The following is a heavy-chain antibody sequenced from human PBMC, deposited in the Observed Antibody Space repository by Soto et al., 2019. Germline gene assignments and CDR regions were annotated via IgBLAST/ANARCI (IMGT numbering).Heavy chain of an antibody. CDR2: INAGNGNT. CDR1: GYTFTSYA. D-gene: IGHD2-2*01. V-gene: IGHV1-3*01. Sequence: ASVKVSCKGAGYTFTSYAMHWVRQAPGQRLEWMGWINAGNGNTKYSQKFQGRVTITRDTSASTAYMELGSLRSEDTAVYYCAKDWDCGSINCPEVWGQGTLVTVSS. CDR3: AKDWDCGSINCPEV. J-gene: IGHJ4*02.